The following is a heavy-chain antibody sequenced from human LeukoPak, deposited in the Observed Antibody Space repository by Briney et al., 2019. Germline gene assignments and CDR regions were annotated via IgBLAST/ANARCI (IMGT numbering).Heavy chain of an antibody. CDR2: ISGSGGST. Sequence: PGGSLRRSCAASGFTFSSYAMSWVRQAPGKGLEWVSAISGSGGSTYYADSVKGRFTISRDNSKNTLYLQMNSLRAEDTAVYYCAKDTQWLVLLGPSDYWGQGTLVTVSS. V-gene: IGHV3-23*01. D-gene: IGHD6-19*01. CDR3: AKDTQWLVLLGPSDY. J-gene: IGHJ4*02. CDR1: GFTFSSYA.